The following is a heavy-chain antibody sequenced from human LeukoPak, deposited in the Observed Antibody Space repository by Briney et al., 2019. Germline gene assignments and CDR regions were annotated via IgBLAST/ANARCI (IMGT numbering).Heavy chain of an antibody. V-gene: IGHV4-39*01. Sequence: PSETLSLTCTVSGGSISTTNYYWGWIRQSPGKGLEWFGCVYYSGSTYYNASLQSRVTISIETSKNQISLRLNSVTAADTAMYYCAKSGGYGLIDYWGQGTLVTVSS. D-gene: IGHD1-26*01. CDR1: GGSISTTNYY. CDR3: AKSGGYGLIDY. CDR2: VYYSGST. J-gene: IGHJ4*02.